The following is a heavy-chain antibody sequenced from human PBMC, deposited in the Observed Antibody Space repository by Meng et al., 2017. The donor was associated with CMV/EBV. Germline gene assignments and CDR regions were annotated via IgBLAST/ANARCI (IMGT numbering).Heavy chain of an antibody. D-gene: IGHD1-26*01. Sequence: SVKVSCKASGGTFSSYTISWVRQAPGQGLEWMGRIIPILGIANYAQKFQGRVTITADKSTSTAYMELSSLRSEDTAVYYCARDRRGSYSYYYGMDVWGQGTTVTVSS. CDR2: IIPILGIA. J-gene: IGHJ6*02. V-gene: IGHV1-69*04. CDR3: ARDRRGSYSYYYGMDV. CDR1: GGTFSSYT.